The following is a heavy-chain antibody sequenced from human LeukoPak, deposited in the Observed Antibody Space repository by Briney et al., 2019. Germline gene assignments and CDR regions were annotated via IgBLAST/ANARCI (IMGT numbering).Heavy chain of an antibody. CDR1: GGSISSYY. D-gene: IGHD4/OR15-4a*01. V-gene: IGHV4-59*01. Sequence: SETLSLTCTVSGGSISSYYWSWIRQPPGKGLEWIGYIYYSGSTNYNPSLKSRVTISVDTSKNQFSLKLSSVTAADTAVYYCARVRRYGAYINFDYWGQGTLVTVSS. CDR2: IYYSGST. J-gene: IGHJ4*02. CDR3: ARVRRYGAYINFDY.